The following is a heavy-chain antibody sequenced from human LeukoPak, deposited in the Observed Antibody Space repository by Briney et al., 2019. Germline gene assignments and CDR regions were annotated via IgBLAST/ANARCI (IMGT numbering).Heavy chain of an antibody. CDR3: ARDMGITMTYAFDI. J-gene: IGHJ3*02. V-gene: IGHV1-2*02. CDR1: GYTFTGYY. CDR2: INPNSGGT. Sequence: ASVKVSCKASGYTFTGYYMHWVRQAPGQGLEWMGWINPNSGGTNYAQKFQGRVTMTRDTSISTAYMELSRLRSDDTAVYYCARDMGITMTYAFDIWGQGTMVTVSS. D-gene: IGHD3-22*01.